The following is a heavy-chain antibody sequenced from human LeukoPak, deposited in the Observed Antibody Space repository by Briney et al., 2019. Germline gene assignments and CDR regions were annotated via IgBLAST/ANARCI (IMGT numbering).Heavy chain of an antibody. J-gene: IGHJ4*02. Sequence: GGSLRLSCAASGFTVSSNYMSWVRQAPGKGLEWVSVIYSGGSTYYADSVKGRFTISRDNSKNTLYLQMNSLRAEDTAVYYCARDATYCSSTSCSLWGQGTLVTVSS. CDR1: GFTVSSNY. D-gene: IGHD2-2*01. CDR2: IYSGGST. CDR3: ARDATYCSSTSCSL. V-gene: IGHV3-53*01.